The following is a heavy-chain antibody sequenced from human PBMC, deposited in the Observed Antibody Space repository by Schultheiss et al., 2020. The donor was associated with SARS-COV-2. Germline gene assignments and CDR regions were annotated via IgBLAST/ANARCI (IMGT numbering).Heavy chain of an antibody. J-gene: IGHJ6*02. D-gene: IGHD3-10*01. CDR1: GFTFSSYS. CDR2: ISSSSSTI. V-gene: IGHV3-48*02. Sequence: GGSLRLSCAASGFTFSSYSMNWVRQAPGKGLEWVSYISSSSSTIYYADSVKGRFTISRDNAKNSLYLQMNSLRDEDTAVYYCARDTSLLWFGELADYYYYGMDVWGQGTTVNVSS. CDR3: ARDTSLLWFGELADYYYYGMDV.